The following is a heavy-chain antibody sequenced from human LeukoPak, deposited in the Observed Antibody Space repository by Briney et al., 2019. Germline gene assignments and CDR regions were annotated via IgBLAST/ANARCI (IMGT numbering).Heavy chain of an antibody. CDR3: ANNRGPTMYGYGADY. CDR2: INQDGSEA. J-gene: IGHJ4*02. D-gene: IGHD5-18*01. Sequence: GGSLRLSCAASGFTFSNYWMNWVRQAPGKGLEWVANINQDGSEAYYVDSVKGRFTISRDNAKNSLYLQMSGLRGEDRAVYYCANNRGPTMYGYGADYWGQGALVTVSS. CDR1: GFTFSNYW. V-gene: IGHV3-7*02.